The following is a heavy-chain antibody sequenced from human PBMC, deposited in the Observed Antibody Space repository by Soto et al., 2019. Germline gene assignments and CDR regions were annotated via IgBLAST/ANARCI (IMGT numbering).Heavy chain of an antibody. D-gene: IGHD3-10*01. CDR3: VRYYYGSGSQTDGMDV. CDR2: IYPGDSDT. J-gene: IGHJ6*02. Sequence: GESLKISCKGSGYSFTSYWIGWVRQMPGKGLEWMGIIYPGDSDTRYSPSFQGQVTISADKSISTAYLQWSSLKASDTAMYYCVRYYYGSGSQTDGMDVWGQGTTVTVSS. CDR1: GYSFTSYW. V-gene: IGHV5-51*01.